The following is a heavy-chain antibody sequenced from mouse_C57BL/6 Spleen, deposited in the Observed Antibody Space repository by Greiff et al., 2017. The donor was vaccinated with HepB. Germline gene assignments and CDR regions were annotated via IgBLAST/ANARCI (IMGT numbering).Heavy chain of an antibody. CDR1: GYAFSSSW. CDR3: ARVRVWYYATDC. D-gene: IGHD2-10*02. CDR2: IYPGDGDT. Sequence: VQLQQSGPELVKPGASVKISCKASGYAFSSSWMNWVKQRPGKGLEWIGRIYPGDGDTNYNGKFKGKATLTADKSSSTAYMQLSSLTSEDSAVYFCARVRVWYYATDCWGQGTSVTVSS. V-gene: IGHV1-82*01. J-gene: IGHJ4*01.